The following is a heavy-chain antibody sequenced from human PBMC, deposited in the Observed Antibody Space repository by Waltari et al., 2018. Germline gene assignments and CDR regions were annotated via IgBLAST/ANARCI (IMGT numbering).Heavy chain of an antibody. CDR1: GGTFSSYA. CDR2: IIPIFGTA. J-gene: IGHJ4*02. D-gene: IGHD3-16*02. CDR3: ATSPYDYIWGSYRSFDY. V-gene: IGHV1-69*13. Sequence: QVQLVQSGAEVKKPGSSVKVSCKASGGTFSSYAISWVRQAPGQGLEWMGGIIPIFGTANYAQKCQGRVTFTADESTSTAYMELSSLRSEDTAVYYCATSPYDYIWGSYRSFDYWGQGTLVTVSS.